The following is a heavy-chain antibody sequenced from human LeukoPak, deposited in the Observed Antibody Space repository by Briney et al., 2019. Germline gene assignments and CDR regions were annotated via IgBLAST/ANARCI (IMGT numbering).Heavy chain of an antibody. V-gene: IGHV3-23*01. D-gene: IGHD3-16*01. Sequence: GGSLRLSCEVSGFTFGHSAMSWVRQAPGKGLEWISGISASGHYTYTTDSLKGRFTISRDNSKNTLYLQMNSLRAEDTALYYCAKDGSWGDYYFYFYIDVWGKGTTVIVSS. CDR1: GFTFGHSA. CDR3: AKDGSWGDYYFYFYIDV. CDR2: ISASGHYT. J-gene: IGHJ6*03.